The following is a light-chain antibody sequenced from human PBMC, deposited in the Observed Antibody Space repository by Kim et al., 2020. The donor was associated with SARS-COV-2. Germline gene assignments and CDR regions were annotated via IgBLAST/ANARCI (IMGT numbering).Light chain of an antibody. Sequence: GAPGQTASITCSGDKLGEKYACWYQQKPGQAPVLVIYQDSKRPSGIPERFSGSNSGNTATLTISGTQAMDEADYYCQAWDSSTYVFGTGTKVTVL. CDR2: QDS. V-gene: IGLV3-1*01. J-gene: IGLJ1*01. CDR1: KLGEKY. CDR3: QAWDSSTYV.